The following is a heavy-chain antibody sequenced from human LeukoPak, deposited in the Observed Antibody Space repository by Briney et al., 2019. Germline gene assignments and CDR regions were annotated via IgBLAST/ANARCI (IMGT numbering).Heavy chain of an antibody. D-gene: IGHD3-22*01. J-gene: IGHJ4*02. Sequence: GRSLRLSCAASGFTFSSYAMHWVRQAPGKGLEWVAVISYDGSNKYYADSVKGRFTISRDNSKNTLYLQMNSLRAEDTAVYYCGKDMDYYDSSGYYRLPNIDYWGQGTLVTVSS. CDR2: ISYDGSNK. CDR1: GFTFSSYA. CDR3: GKDMDYYDSSGYYRLPNIDY. V-gene: IGHV3-30*18.